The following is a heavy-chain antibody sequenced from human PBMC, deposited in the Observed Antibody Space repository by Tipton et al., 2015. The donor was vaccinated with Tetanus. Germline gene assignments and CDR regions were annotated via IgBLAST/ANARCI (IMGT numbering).Heavy chain of an antibody. J-gene: IGHJ4*02. Sequence: QSGPEVKKPGASVKVSCKASGYTFTSYAMNWVRQAPGQGLEWMGWISPYSGHTDYAQSLQGRVSMTTDTSTNTAYLELRSLRSDDTAVYYCAREVYREIDYWGQGTLVTVSS. CDR2: ISPYSGHT. CDR1: GYTFTSYA. D-gene: IGHD5-24*01. CDR3: AREVYREIDY. V-gene: IGHV1-18*01.